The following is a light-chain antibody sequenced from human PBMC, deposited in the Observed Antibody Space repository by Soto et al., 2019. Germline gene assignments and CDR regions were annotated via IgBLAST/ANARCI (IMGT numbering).Light chain of an antibody. CDR3: QQYKSPSWT. CDR2: KAS. CDR1: ESITNW. Sequence: QMTQSPPTLSASVGDRVTISCRASESITNWLAWYQHKPGKAPKLLIYKASSLESGVPSRFSGSGSGTEFTLTISSLQPDDFATYYCQQYKSPSWTFGQGTKVEIK. J-gene: IGKJ1*01. V-gene: IGKV1-5*03.